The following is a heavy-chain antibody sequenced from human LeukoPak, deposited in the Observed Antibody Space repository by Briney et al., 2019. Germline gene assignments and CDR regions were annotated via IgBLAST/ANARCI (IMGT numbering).Heavy chain of an antibody. D-gene: IGHD2-2*01. Sequence: PSETLTLTSTVSGDSINSGYYYWSWIRQPPGKALEWIGYIYHSGTTYYNPSLRSRVAISVDRSKSQFSLNLTSVTAADTAVYYCARETVPHYFDYWGQGTLVTVSS. V-gene: IGHV4-30-2*01. CDR3: ARETVPHYFDY. CDR1: GDSINSGYYY. CDR2: IYHSGTT. J-gene: IGHJ4*02.